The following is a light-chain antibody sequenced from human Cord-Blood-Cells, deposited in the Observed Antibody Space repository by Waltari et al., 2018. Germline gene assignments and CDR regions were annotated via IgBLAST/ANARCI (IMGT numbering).Light chain of an antibody. V-gene: IGLV2-14*01. J-gene: IGLJ3*02. Sequence: QSALTQPASVSGSPGQSITISCTGTSSDVGGYNYVSWYQQHPGKAPKLMIYDVSKRPSGLSIRCSGSKSGNTASLTISGLQAEDEADYYCSSYTSSSTFEWVFGGGTKLTVL. CDR1: SSDVGGYNY. CDR2: DVS. CDR3: SSYTSSSTFEWV.